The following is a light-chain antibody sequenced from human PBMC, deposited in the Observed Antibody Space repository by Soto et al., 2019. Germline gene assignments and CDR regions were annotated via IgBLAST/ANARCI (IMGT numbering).Light chain of an antibody. V-gene: IGKV3-15*01. CDR1: QSVTTN. CDR2: GAS. Sequence: EIVMTQSPATLSVSPGERATLSCRASQSVTTNLAWYQQRPGQAPRLLIYGASTRASGIPARFSGSGSGTEVTLSISSLQSEDFAVYYCQQYSNWPPWTFGQGTQVEIK. CDR3: QQYSNWPPWT. J-gene: IGKJ1*01.